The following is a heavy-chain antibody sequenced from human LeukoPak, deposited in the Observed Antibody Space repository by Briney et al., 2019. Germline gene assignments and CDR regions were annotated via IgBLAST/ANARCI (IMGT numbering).Heavy chain of an antibody. V-gene: IGHV3-21*01. D-gene: IGHD3-10*01. CDR3: ATLVRGVITT. CDR2: ISSSSSYI. CDR1: GFTFSSYS. J-gene: IGHJ5*02. Sequence: GGSLRLSCAASGFTFSSYSMNWVRQAPGKGLEWVSSISSSSSYIYYADSVKGRFTISRDNAKNSLYPQMNSLRAEDTAVYYCATLVRGVITTWGQGTLVTVSS.